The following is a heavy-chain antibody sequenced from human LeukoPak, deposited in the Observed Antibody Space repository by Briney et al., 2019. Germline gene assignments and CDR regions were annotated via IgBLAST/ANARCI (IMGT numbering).Heavy chain of an antibody. CDR3: TRYNNDHFDY. CDR2: VAYDGSRA. D-gene: IGHD1-14*01. V-gene: IGHV3-33*01. J-gene: IGHJ4*02. CDR1: GFTFGGYG. Sequence: GRSLRLSCAGSGFTFGGYGMHWFRQTPGKGLEWVAVVAYDGSRAFYADSVKGRFTISRDNSKNTMSVQMDDLRAEDTAVYYCTRYNNDHFDYWGQGTLVTVSS.